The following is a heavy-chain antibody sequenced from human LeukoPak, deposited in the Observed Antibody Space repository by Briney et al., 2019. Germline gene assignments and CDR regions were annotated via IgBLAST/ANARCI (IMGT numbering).Heavy chain of an antibody. V-gene: IGHV1-3*03. CDR2: INAGNGYT. D-gene: IGHD6-13*01. J-gene: IGHJ4*02. Sequence: ASVKVSCKASGYTFTSYAMHWVRQAPGQRLEWMGRINAGNGYTKYSQEFQGRVTITRDTSASTAYMELSSLRSEDMAVYYCASNSGRYSSSWLPLYNWGQGALVTVSS. CDR1: GYTFTSYA. CDR3: ASNSGRYSSSWLPLYN.